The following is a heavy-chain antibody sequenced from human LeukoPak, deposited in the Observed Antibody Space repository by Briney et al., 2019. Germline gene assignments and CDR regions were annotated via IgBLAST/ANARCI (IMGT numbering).Heavy chain of an antibody. CDR3: AREKATIFDY. J-gene: IGHJ4*02. Sequence: GASVKVSCKASGYTFISYVISWVRQAPGQGLEWMGWISAYNGNTNYAPKLQGRDTMTTDTSTRTAYMELRSLRSHETAVYFCAREKATIFDYWGQGALVTVSS. V-gene: IGHV1-18*01. D-gene: IGHD5-24*01. CDR1: GYTFISYV. CDR2: ISAYNGNT.